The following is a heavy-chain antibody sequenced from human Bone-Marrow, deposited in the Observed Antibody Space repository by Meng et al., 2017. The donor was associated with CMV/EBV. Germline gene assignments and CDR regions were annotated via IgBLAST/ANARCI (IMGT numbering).Heavy chain of an antibody. CDR1: GFNFDDYG. Sequence: GESLKISCAASGFNFDDYGMNWGRQAPGRGLEWVSGVNWNGGSTAYAGSVKGRFTISRDNAKNSLYLQMDSLRAEDTALYYCARGYFENRRGIDLWGQGTPVTVSS. CDR2: VNWNGGST. CDR3: ARGYFENRRGIDL. J-gene: IGHJ5*02. V-gene: IGHV3-20*04. D-gene: IGHD3-22*01.